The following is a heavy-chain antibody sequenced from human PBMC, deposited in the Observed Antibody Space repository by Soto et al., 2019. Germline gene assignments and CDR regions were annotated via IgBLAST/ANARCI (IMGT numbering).Heavy chain of an antibody. Sequence: DSVQVSCKASGYTFTGYYMHWVRQAPGQGLEWMGWINPNSGGTNYAQKFQGWVTMTRDTSISTAYMELSRLRSDDTAVYYCARESAYYIDGSSTSCSSSVDYWGQGTLVTV. CDR3: ARESAYYIDGSSTSCSSSVDY. J-gene: IGHJ4*02. CDR1: GYTFTGYY. D-gene: IGHD2-2*01. CDR2: INPNSGGT. V-gene: IGHV1-2*04.